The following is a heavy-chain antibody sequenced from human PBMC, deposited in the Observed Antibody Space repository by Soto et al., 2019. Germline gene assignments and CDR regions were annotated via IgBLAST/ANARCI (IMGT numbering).Heavy chain of an antibody. Sequence: QVQLQQWGAGLLKPSETLSLTCAVYGGSFSGYYWSWIRQPPGKGLEWIGEINHSGSTNYNPSLKSRVTISVDTSKNQFSLKLSSVTAADTAVYYCARGVGDPLRYFDWLLSTINDYWGQGTLVTVSS. CDR1: GGSFSGYY. D-gene: IGHD3-9*01. CDR2: INHSGST. J-gene: IGHJ4*02. V-gene: IGHV4-34*01. CDR3: ARGVGDPLRYFDWLLSTINDY.